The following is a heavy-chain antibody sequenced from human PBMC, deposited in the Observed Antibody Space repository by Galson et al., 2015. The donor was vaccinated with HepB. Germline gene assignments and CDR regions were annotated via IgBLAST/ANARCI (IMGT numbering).Heavy chain of an antibody. V-gene: IGHV3-7*01. CDR1: GFTFSNYW. CDR3: ARKRGSGSLDY. D-gene: IGHD1-26*01. Sequence: SLRLSCAASGFTFSNYWMTWVRQAPGKGLEWVTNIKQDGSEKYYMDSVTGRFTISRDNAKNSLYLQLNSLRAEDTAVYYCARKRGSGSLDYWGQGTLVTVSS. J-gene: IGHJ4*02. CDR2: IKQDGSEK.